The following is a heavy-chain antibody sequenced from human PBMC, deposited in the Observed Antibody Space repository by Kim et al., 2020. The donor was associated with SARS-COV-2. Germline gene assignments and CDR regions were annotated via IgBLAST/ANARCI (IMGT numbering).Heavy chain of an antibody. CDR1: GFTFSSYA. CDR3: AKGRNLFLGVGHYFDY. CDR2: ISGSGGST. V-gene: IGHV3-23*01. Sequence: GGSLRLSCAASGFTFSSYAMSWVRQAPGKGLEWVSAISGSGGSTYYADSVKGRFTISRDNSKNTLYLQMNSLRAEDTAVYYCAKGRNLFLGVGHYFDYWGQGTLVTVSS. J-gene: IGHJ4*02. D-gene: IGHD3-16*01.